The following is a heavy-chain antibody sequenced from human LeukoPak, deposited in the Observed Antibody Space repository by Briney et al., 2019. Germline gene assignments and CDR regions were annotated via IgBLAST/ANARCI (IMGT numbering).Heavy chain of an antibody. V-gene: IGHV3-48*03. CDR3: AELGITMIEGV. CDR2: ISSSGSTI. Sequence: GGSLRLSCAASGFTFSSYEMNWVRQAPGKGLGWVSYISSSGSTIYYADSVKGRFTISRDNAKNSLYLQMNSLRAEDTAVYYCAELGITMIEGVRGKGTTVTISS. CDR1: GFTFSSYE. J-gene: IGHJ6*04. D-gene: IGHD3-22*01.